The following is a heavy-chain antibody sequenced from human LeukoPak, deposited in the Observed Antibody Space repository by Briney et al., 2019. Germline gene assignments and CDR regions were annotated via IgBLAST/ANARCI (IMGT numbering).Heavy chain of an antibody. J-gene: IGHJ5*02. CDR2: ISGSGGST. CDR1: GFTFGSYA. V-gene: IGHV3-23*01. Sequence: GGSLRLSCAASGFTFGSYAMSWVRQAPGKGLEWVSAISGSGGSTNNADSVKGRFTISRDNSKNTLFLQMNSLRAEDTAVYYCAKGYCSSFTCYSRFDPWGQGTLVTVSS. D-gene: IGHD2-2*02. CDR3: AKGYCSSFTCYSRFDP.